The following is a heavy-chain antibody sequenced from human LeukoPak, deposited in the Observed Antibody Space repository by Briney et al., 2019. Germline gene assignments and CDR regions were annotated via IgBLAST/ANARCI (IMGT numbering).Heavy chain of an antibody. J-gene: IGHJ4*02. Sequence: GASVKVSCKASGYTFTAYYMHWVRQAPGQGLEWVGWINPNSGGTNHAQKFQGRVTMTRDTSIATAYMELSRLRSDDTAVYYCARGPLVPSEPGMMDGYWGQGTLVTVSS. CDR3: ARGPLVPSEPGMMDGY. CDR1: GYTFTAYY. CDR2: INPNSGGT. D-gene: IGHD1-26*01. V-gene: IGHV1-2*02.